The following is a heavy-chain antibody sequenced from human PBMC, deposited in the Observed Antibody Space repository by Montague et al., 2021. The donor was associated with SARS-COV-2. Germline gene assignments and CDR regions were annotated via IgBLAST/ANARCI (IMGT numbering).Heavy chain of an antibody. CDR1: GGSISSSSYY. CDR3: ARPGRDRSAWNPWDWFDP. CDR2: IFYSGST. J-gene: IGHJ5*02. Sequence: SETLSLTCTVSGGSISSSSYYWGWIRQPPGKGLEWIGSIFYSGSTYDNPSLKSRVTMSLDTSKNQFSLNLTSVTAADTAVYYCARPGRDRSAWNPWDWFDPWGQGIPVTVSS. D-gene: IGHD3-22*01. V-gene: IGHV4-39*07.